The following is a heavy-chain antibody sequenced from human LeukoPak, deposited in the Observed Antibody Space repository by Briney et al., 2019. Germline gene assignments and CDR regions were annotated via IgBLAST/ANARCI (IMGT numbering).Heavy chain of an antibody. CDR3: ARHHYDILTGYYKEGFDY. CDR2: MNPNSGNT. J-gene: IGHJ4*02. CDR1: GYTFTSYG. Sequence: ASVKVSCKASGYTFTSYGINWVRQATGQGLEWMGWMNPNSGNTGYAQKFQGRVTMTRNTSISTAYMELSSLRSEDTAVYYCARHHYDILTGYYKEGFDYWGQGTLVTVSS. V-gene: IGHV1-8*01. D-gene: IGHD3-9*01.